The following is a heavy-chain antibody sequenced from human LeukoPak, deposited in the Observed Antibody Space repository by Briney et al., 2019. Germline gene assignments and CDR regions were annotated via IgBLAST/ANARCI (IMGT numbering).Heavy chain of an antibody. CDR2: ISAYNGNT. CDR3: ARDPLALYSSGFYYYFDY. J-gene: IGHJ4*02. CDR1: GYTFTSYG. Sequence: ASVKVSCKASGYTFTSYGISWVRQAPGQGLEWMGWISAYNGNTNYAQKLQGRVTMTTDTSTSTAYMELRSLRSDDTAVYYCARDPLALYSSGFYYYFDYWGQGTLVTVSS. D-gene: IGHD6-19*01. V-gene: IGHV1-18*01.